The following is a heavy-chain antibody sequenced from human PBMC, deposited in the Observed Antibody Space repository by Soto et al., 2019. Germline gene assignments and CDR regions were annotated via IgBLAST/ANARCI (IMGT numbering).Heavy chain of an antibody. J-gene: IGHJ4*02. Sequence: LRLSCAASGFTFSNYPIHWVRQAPGKGLEWVAAISSDGSSKYYVDSVKGRFTISRDNSKNTLDLQMNRLRVEDTAVYYCAREETTYYFDYWGQGTLVTVSS. CDR3: AREETTYYFDY. CDR2: ISSDGSSK. CDR1: GFTFSNYP. V-gene: IGHV3-30-3*01.